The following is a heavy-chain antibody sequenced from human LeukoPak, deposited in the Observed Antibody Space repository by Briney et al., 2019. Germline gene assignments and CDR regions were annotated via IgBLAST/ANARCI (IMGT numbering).Heavy chain of an antibody. J-gene: IGHJ6*02. Sequence: AEGVSVTCVGCGGFFRGYYWRWLRQPPGRGLEWIGVINQCGCTCYNLSLQSRVTISVDTSKNQFSMKLSSVTAADTAVYYCARSLCLGGCYYYYYGIDVWGQGTTVTVSS. D-gene: IGHD3-16*01. CDR2: INQCGCT. CDR3: ARSLCLGGCYYYYYGIDV. CDR1: GGFFRGYY. V-gene: IGHV4-34*01.